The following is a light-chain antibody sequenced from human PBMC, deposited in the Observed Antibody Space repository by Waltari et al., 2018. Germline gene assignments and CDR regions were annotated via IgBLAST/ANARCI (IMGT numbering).Light chain of an antibody. V-gene: IGLV1-40*01. J-gene: IGLJ2*01. CDR3: QSFDNMLSGGVV. CDR2: GNN. CDR1: TSNIGAGHD. Sequence: QSVLTQPPSVSGTPGQRVTISCSGSTSNIGAGHDVHWYQHLPGTAPKLLIYGNNTRPSRVPDRFSGSQSGTSASLAITGLQADDEADYFCQSFDNMLSGGVVFGGGTKLAVL.